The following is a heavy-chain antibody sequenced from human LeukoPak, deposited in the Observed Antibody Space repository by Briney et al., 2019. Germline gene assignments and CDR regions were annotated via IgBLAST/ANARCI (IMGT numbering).Heavy chain of an antibody. D-gene: IGHD3-16*02. J-gene: IGHJ5*02. V-gene: IGHV1-3*01. CDR3: ARDSSIMITFGGVIVENWFDP. CDR1: GYTFTSYA. CDR2: INAGNGST. Sequence: GASVKVSCKASGYTFTSYAMHWVRQAPGQRLEWMGWINAGNGSTKYSQKFQGRVTITRDTSASTAYVELSSLRSEDTAVYYCARDSSIMITFGGVIVENWFDPWGQGTLVTVSS.